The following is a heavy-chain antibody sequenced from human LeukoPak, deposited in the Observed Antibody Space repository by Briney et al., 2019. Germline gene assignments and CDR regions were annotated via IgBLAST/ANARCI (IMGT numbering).Heavy chain of an antibody. D-gene: IGHD3/OR15-3a*01. CDR1: GFTFTSHE. CDR3: AKVWTAYSDDYFDY. V-gene: IGHV3-48*03. J-gene: IGHJ4*02. CDR2: INGDGSTT. Sequence: GGSLRLSCTTSGFTFTSHEMNWVRQAPGKGLEWVSYINGDGSTTYYADSVKGRFTISRDNAKNSLYLQVNSLRAEDTAVYYCAKVWTAYSDDYFDYWGQGTLVTVSS.